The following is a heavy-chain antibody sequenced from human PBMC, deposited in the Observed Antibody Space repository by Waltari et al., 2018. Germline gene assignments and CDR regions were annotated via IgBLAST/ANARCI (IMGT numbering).Heavy chain of an antibody. CDR1: GYTATSSA. V-gene: IGHV1-3*01. Sequence: VQLVQSGAEVKRPGASLKVSGTASGYTATSSAMHWVRQVPGQGLDWMGWINAGSGDTKYSQKFQARVTITRDTSASTAYMELSSLTSEDTAVYYCARVKGYSSNWYYFDYWGQGTLVTVSA. J-gene: IGHJ4*02. CDR2: INAGSGDT. D-gene: IGHD6-13*01. CDR3: ARVKGYSSNWYYFDY.